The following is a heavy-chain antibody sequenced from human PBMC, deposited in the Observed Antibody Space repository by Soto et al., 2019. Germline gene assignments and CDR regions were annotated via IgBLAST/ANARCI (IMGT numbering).Heavy chain of an antibody. CDR2: IKQDGSEK. V-gene: IGHV3-7*05. Sequence: EVQLVESGGGLVQSGGSLRLSCAASGFNFGGYWMNWVRQAPGKGLEWVANIKQDGSEKNYVDSVKGRFTISRDNAKNSLYLQMNNLRADDTAVYYCASTNDCAYWGQGTLVTVSS. CDR1: GFNFGGYW. D-gene: IGHD1-1*01. CDR3: ASTNDCAY. J-gene: IGHJ4*02.